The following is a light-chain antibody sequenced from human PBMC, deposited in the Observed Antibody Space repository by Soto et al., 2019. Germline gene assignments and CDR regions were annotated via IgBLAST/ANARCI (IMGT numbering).Light chain of an antibody. Sequence: QSVLTQPPSASGSPGQSVSISCTGTSSDVGRYSYVSWYQQHPGKAPKLMIYDVSERPSGVPDRFSGSKSGNTASLTISGLQAEDEADYYCCSYAGTYTGVFGTGTKVTVL. V-gene: IGLV2-11*01. CDR2: DVS. CDR3: CSYAGTYTGV. J-gene: IGLJ1*01. CDR1: SSDVGRYSY.